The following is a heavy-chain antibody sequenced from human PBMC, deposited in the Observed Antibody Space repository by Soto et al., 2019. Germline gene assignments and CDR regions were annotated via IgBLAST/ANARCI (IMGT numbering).Heavy chain of an antibody. V-gene: IGHV3-23*01. CDR1: GFTFSSYA. Sequence: EVQLLESGGGLVQPGGSLRLSCAASGFTFSSYAMSWVRQAPGKGLEWVSAISGSGGTTYYADSVKGRFTFSRDNSKNTRYLQMNRPRAEDTAVYYCAKTANGWFSAFDIWGQGTMVTVSS. D-gene: IGHD6-19*01. CDR3: AKTANGWFSAFDI. J-gene: IGHJ3*02. CDR2: ISGSGGTT.